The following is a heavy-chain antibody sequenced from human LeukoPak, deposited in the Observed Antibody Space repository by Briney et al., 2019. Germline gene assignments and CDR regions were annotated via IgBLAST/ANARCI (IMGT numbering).Heavy chain of an antibody. J-gene: IGHJ4*02. D-gene: IGHD3-9*01. CDR3: ARVLLRYFDWLSQYYFDY. V-gene: IGHV1-2*02. Sequence: GASVKVSCKASGYTFTGYYMHWVRQAPGQGLEWMGWFNPDSGGTNYAQKFQGRVTMTRDTSISTAYMELSRLRSDDTAVYYCARVLLRYFDWLSQYYFDYWGQGTLVTVSS. CDR2: FNPDSGGT. CDR1: GYTFTGYY.